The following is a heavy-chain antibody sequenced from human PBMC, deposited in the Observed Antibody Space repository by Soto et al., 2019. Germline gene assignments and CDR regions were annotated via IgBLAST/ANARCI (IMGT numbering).Heavy chain of an antibody. V-gene: IGHV4-30-4*01. J-gene: IGHJ4*02. D-gene: IGHD3-22*01. CDR3: ARVRVDYYDSSGYYLFDY. CDR2: IYYSGST. CDR1: GGSISSGDYY. Sequence: PSETLSLTCTVSGGSISSGDYYWSWIHQPPGKGLEWIGYIYYSGSTYYNPSLKGRVTISVDTSKNQFSLKLSSVTAADTAVYYCARVRVDYYDSSGYYLFDYWGQGTLVTVSS.